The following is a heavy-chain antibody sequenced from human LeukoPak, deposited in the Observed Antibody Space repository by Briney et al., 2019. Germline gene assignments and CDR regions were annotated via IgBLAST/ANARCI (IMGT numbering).Heavy chain of an antibody. Sequence: ASVKVSCKTSGYTFIDHYIHWVRQAPGQGPEWLGWINPDSSATNYAQKFQGRVTMTRDTAISTVYMGLSSLSSDDTAVYYCARDSSGSYLAFDFWGQGTLVTVSS. CDR2: INPDSSAT. V-gene: IGHV1-2*02. CDR3: ARDSSGSYLAFDF. CDR1: GYTFIDHY. J-gene: IGHJ4*02. D-gene: IGHD1-26*01.